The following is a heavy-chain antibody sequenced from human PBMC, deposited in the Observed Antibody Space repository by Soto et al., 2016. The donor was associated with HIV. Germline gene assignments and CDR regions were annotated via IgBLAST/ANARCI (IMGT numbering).Heavy chain of an antibody. V-gene: IGHV4-34*02. J-gene: IGHJ4*02. CDR2: INHSEDI. CDR1: GGSFSGYY. Sequence: QVQLQQWGAGLLKPSETLSLTCAIYGGSFSGYYWTWIRQFPGKGLEWIGEINHSEDINYNPSLKSRVTISLDTSKNQISLKLRSVTAADTAIYYCATLLLWFRDRSFDSGAREPWSPSPQ. CDR3: ATLLLWFRDRSFDS. D-gene: IGHD3-10*01.